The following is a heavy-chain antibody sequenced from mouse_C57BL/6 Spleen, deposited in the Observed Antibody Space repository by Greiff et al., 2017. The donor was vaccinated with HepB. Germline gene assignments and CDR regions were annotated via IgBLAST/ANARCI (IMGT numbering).Heavy chain of an antibody. Sequence: VQLKQSGAELVKPGASVKLSCTASGFNIKVYYMHWVKQRTEQGLEWIGRIDPEDGETKYAPKFQGKATITADTSSNTAYLQLSSLTSEDTAVYYCARSGTVVAHWYFDVWGTGTTVTVSS. CDR2: IDPEDGET. D-gene: IGHD1-1*01. J-gene: IGHJ1*03. CDR3: ARSGTVVAHWYFDV. V-gene: IGHV14-2*01. CDR1: GFNIKVYY.